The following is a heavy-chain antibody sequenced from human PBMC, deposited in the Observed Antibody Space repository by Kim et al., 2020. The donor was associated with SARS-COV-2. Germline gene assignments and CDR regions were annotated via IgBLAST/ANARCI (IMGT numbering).Heavy chain of an antibody. V-gene: IGHV1-3*01. J-gene: IGHJ6*02. CDR3: ARGPYVVSTPYGMDV. CDR1: GYIFSNYG. Sequence: ASVKVSCKASGYIFSNYGLHWVRQAPGQSLEWMGWFKVGNGNTKYSQKFQDRVTITRDTSANIAFLVLTSLTSEDTAVYYCARGPYVVSTPYGMDVWGQGTTVTVSS. D-gene: IGHD2-15*01. CDR2: FKVGNGNT.